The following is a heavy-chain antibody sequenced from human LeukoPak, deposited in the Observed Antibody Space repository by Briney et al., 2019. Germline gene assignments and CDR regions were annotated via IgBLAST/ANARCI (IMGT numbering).Heavy chain of an antibody. CDR1: GGSISSSSYY. J-gene: IGHJ4*02. V-gene: IGHV4-39*07. CDR3: ARGIAWELRL. Sequence: SETLSLTCTVSGGSISSSSYYWGWIRQPPGKGLEWIGSIYYSGSTYYNPSLKSRVTISVDTSKNQFSLKLSSVTAADTAVYYCARGIAWELRLWGQGTLVTVSS. CDR2: IYYSGST. D-gene: IGHD1-26*01.